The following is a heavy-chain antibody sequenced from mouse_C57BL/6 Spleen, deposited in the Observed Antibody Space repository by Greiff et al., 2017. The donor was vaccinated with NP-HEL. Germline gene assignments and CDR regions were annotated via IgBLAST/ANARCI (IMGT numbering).Heavy chain of an antibody. CDR3: ARMGLRPAGFAY. CDR2: IYPGDGDT. D-gene: IGHD3-2*02. V-gene: IGHV1-80*01. J-gene: IGHJ3*01. Sequence: QVQLQQSGAELVKPGASVKISCKASGYAFSSYWMNWVKQRPGKGLEWIGQIYPGDGDTNYNGKFTGKATLPADKSSRTAYMQLSSLTSEDSAVYFCARMGLRPAGFAYWGQGTLVTVSA. CDR1: GYAFSSYW.